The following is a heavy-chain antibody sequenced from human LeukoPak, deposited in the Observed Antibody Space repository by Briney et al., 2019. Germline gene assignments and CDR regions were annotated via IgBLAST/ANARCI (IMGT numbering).Heavy chain of an antibody. CDR1: GFTFSNYA. CDR2: ISGSGGST. D-gene: IGHD1-20*01. V-gene: IGHV3-23*01. CDR3: AKMVTGHNYFDP. J-gene: IGHJ5*02. Sequence: GGSLRLSCAASGFTFSNYAMNWVRQAPGKGLDWVSAISGSGGSTDYANSVKGRFTISRDNSKNVLYLQMSSLRAEDTAIYYCAKMVTGHNYFDPWGQGTLVTVSS.